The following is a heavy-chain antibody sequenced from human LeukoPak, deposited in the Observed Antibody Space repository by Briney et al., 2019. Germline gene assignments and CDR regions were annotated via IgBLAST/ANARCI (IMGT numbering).Heavy chain of an antibody. J-gene: IGHJ4*02. CDR1: GYTFTGYY. CDR3: ATAYTKWLVFNPHYFDY. Sequence: GASVKVSCKASGYTFTGYYMHWVRQAPGQGLEWMGWINPNSGGTNYAQKFQGRVTMTSDTSISAAYMELSRLRSDDTAVYYCATAYTKWLVFNPHYFDYWGQGTLVSVSS. V-gene: IGHV1-2*02. D-gene: IGHD6-19*01. CDR2: INPNSGGT.